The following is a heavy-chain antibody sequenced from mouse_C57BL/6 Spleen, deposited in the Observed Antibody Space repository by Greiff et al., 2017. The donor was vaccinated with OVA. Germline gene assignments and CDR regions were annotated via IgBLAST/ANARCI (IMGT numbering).Heavy chain of an antibody. CDR3: AKNWYYGSSYEIFYAMDY. J-gene: IGHJ4*01. CDR1: GFSLTSYG. D-gene: IGHD1-1*01. CDR2: IWRGGST. Sequence: QVQLKESGPGLVQPSQSLSITCTVSGFSLTSYGVHWVRQSPGKGLEWLGVIWRGGSTDYNAAFMSRLSITKDNSKSQVFVKMNSLQADDTAIYYCAKNWYYGSSYEIFYAMDYWGQGTSVTDSS. V-gene: IGHV2-5*01.